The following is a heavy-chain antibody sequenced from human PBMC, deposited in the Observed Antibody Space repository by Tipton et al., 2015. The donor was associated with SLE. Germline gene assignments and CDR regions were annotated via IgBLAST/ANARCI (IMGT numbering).Heavy chain of an antibody. Sequence: TLSLTCAVSGYSIRSGSYWAWIRQPPGKGLEWIGTIYHTGTTYYKPSLNSRVTISVDTSKSQFSLKLSSVTAADTAVYYCASGGIYFDYWGQGTLVTVSS. CDR3: ASGGIYFDY. J-gene: IGHJ4*02. D-gene: IGHD3-16*01. CDR1: GYSIRSGSY. CDR2: IYHTGTT. V-gene: IGHV4-38-2*01.